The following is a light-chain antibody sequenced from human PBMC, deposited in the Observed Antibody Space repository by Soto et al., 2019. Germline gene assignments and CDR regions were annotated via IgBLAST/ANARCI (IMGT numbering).Light chain of an antibody. CDR2: ASS. V-gene: IGKV1-39*01. J-gene: IGKJ4*01. CDR1: QSVSIY. CDR3: LHYSTYPLT. Sequence: DIQMTQSPSSLSASVGDRVTITCRTSQSVSIYVNWYQQKPGKAPILLIYASSSLQSGVPSRFSGSGSGTEFTLTISSLQTDDFASYYCLHYSTYPLTFGGGTRVDI.